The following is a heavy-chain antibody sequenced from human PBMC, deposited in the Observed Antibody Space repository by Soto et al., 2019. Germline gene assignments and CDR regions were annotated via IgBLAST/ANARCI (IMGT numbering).Heavy chain of an antibody. CDR1: GFTFSSYA. V-gene: IGHV3-30-3*01. D-gene: IGHD2-15*01. J-gene: IGHJ4*02. CDR2: ISYDGSNK. CDR3: ARAKDALDY. Sequence: QVQLVESGGGVVQPGRSLRLSCAASGFTFSSYAMHWVRQAPGKGLEWVAVISYDGSNKYYADSVKGRFTISRDNSKNTLYLQMNSLRAEDTAVYYCARAKDALDYWGQGTLVTVSS.